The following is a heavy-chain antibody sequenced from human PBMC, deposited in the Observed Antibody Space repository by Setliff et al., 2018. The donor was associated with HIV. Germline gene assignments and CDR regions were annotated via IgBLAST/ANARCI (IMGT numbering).Heavy chain of an antibody. CDR3: ARESEWALDYGNIGRPYYFDY. Sequence: ASVKVSCKASGYTFTNYAIHWVRQAPGQRLEWMGWINAGNGHTKYSQWFQGRVTITRDTSASTAYMELSSLRSEDTAVYYCARESEWALDYGNIGRPYYFDYWGQGTLVTVSS. CDR2: INAGNGHT. J-gene: IGHJ4*02. V-gene: IGHV1-3*01. D-gene: IGHD3-22*01. CDR1: GYTFTNYA.